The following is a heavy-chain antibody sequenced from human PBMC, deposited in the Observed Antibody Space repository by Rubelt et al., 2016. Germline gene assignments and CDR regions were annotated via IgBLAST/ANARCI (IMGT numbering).Heavy chain of an antibody. CDR1: GYTFTGYY. D-gene: IGHD6-19*01. CDR3: ARESSSGWYIDY. CDR2: INPNSGGT. Sequence: QVQLVQSGAEVKKPGASVKVSCKASGYTFTGYYMHWVRQAPGQGLEWVGRINPNSGGTNYAREFQGRVTMTRDTSITTAYMELSRLRSDDTAVFYCARESSSGWYIDYWGQGTLVTVSS. J-gene: IGHJ4*02. V-gene: IGHV1-2*06.